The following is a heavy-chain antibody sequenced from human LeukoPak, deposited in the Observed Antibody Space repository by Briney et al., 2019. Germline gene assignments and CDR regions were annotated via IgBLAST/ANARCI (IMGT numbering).Heavy chain of an antibody. V-gene: IGHV4-34*01. Sequence: SETLSLTCAVYGGSFSGYYWSWIRQPPGKGLEWIGEINHSGSTNYNPSLKSRVTISVDTSKNQFSLKLSSVTAADTAVYYCARGKGGYFDYWGQGTLVTVSS. D-gene: IGHD3-22*01. CDR3: ARGKGGYFDY. CDR2: INHSGST. CDR1: GGSFSGYY. J-gene: IGHJ4*02.